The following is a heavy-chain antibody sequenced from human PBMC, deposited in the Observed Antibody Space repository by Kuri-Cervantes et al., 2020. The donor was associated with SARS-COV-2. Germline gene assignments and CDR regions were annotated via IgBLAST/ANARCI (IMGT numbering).Heavy chain of an antibody. CDR2: IKSDGSEK. V-gene: IGHV3-7*01. Sequence: GESLKISCAASGFTFSSYWMSRVRQAPGKGLEWVANIKSDGSEKYYVDFVKGRFTISRDNSKNTLYLQMNSLRAEDTAVYYCARTTTVDDYWGRGTLVTVSS. CDR1: GFTFSSYW. CDR3: ARTTTVDDY. D-gene: IGHD4-17*01. J-gene: IGHJ4*02.